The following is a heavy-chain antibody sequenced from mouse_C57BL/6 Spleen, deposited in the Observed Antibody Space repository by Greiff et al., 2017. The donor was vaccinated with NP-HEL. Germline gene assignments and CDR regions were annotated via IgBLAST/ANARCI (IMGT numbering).Heavy chain of an antibody. CDR1: GYTFTSYW. J-gene: IGHJ1*03. Sequence: VQLQESGAELVRPGTSVKLSCKASGYTFTSYWMHWVKQRPGQGLEWIGVIDPSDSYTNYNQKFKGKATLTVDTSSSTAYMQLSSLTSEDSAVYYCASTLYGSSPYWYFDVWGTGTTVTVSS. CDR2: IDPSDSYT. CDR3: ASTLYGSSPYWYFDV. D-gene: IGHD1-1*01. V-gene: IGHV1-59*01.